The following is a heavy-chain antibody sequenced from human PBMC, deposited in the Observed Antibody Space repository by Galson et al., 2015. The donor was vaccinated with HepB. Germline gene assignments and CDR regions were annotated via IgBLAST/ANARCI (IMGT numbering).Heavy chain of an antibody. Sequence: SLRLSCAASGFTFSSFGIHWVRQAPGKGLEWVAVISYDGSKKYYADSVKGRITISRDNSKNTLYLQMNSLRAEDTAVYYCAGGFWSGYSMDRYYYYGMDVWGQGTTVTVSS. V-gene: IGHV3-30*03. CDR3: AGGFWSGYSMDRYYYYGMDV. J-gene: IGHJ6*02. CDR1: GFTFSSFG. D-gene: IGHD3-3*01. CDR2: ISYDGSKK.